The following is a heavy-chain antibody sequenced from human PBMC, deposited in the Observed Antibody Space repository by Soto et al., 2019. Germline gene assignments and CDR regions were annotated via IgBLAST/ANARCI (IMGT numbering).Heavy chain of an antibody. Sequence: GYLRLSCAASGFTLRSFTMNWVRQAPGKGLEWVSTISSNSAYIYYTDALRGRFTISRDNAKNSLHLQMNSLRAEDTAVYYCTRDASRDSSARGWFDPWGPGTLVTVS. CDR1: GFTLRSFT. CDR2: ISSNSAYI. J-gene: IGHJ5*02. V-gene: IGHV3-21*01. D-gene: IGHD6-13*01. CDR3: TRDASRDSSARGWFDP.